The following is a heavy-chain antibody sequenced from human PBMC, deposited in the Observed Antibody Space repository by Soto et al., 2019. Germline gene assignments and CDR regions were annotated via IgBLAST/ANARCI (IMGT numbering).Heavy chain of an antibody. CDR1: GFTFSSYA. V-gene: IGHV3-23*01. J-gene: IGHJ4*02. Sequence: PGGSLRLSCAASGFTFSSYAMSWVRQAPGKGLEWVSAISGSGGSTYYADSVKGRFTISRDNSKNTLYLQMNSLRAEDTAVYYCAKVPSPYCSSTSCHKYYFDYWGQGTLVTVSS. CDR2: ISGSGGST. D-gene: IGHD2-2*01. CDR3: AKVPSPYCSSTSCHKYYFDY.